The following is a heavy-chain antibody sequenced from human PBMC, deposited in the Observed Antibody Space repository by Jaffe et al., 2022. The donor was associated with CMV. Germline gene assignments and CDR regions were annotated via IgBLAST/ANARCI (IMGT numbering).Heavy chain of an antibody. J-gene: IGHJ4*02. CDR1: GFTFSSYG. CDR2: IWYDGSNK. D-gene: IGHD3-22*01. V-gene: IGHV3-33*01. Sequence: QVQLVESGGGVVQPGRSLRLSCAASGFTFSSYGMHWVRQAPGKGLEWVAVIWYDGSNKYYADSVKGRFTISRDNSKNTLYLQMNSLRAEDTAVYYCARVGDSSGYYQSIDYWGQGTLVTVSS. CDR3: ARVGDSSGYYQSIDY.